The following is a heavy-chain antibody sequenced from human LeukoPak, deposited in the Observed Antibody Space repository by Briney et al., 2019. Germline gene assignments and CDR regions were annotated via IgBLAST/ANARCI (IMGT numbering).Heavy chain of an antibody. CDR2: NNPNSGGT. J-gene: IGHJ4*02. Sequence: ASVKVSCKPSGYTFTGYYIQWVRQAPGQGLEWMGWNNPNSGGTNYAPKFQGRVSMTRDTSISTAYMELSRLRSDDTAVYYCARGYCSSNNCYDFPFWGQGTLVTVSS. CDR1: GYTFTGYY. V-gene: IGHV1-2*02. CDR3: ARGYCSSNNCYDFPF. D-gene: IGHD2-2*01.